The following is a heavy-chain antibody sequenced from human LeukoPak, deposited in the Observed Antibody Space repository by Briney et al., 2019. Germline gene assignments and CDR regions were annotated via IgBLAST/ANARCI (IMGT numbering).Heavy chain of an antibody. D-gene: IGHD3-10*01. CDR3: AKDRLRGGTGTGLDY. CDR1: GFTFSGYG. J-gene: IGHJ4*02. CDR2: IWYDGRNK. Sequence: GGSLRLSCAASGFTFSGYGMHWVRQAPGKGLEWVAVIWYDGRNKYYADSVEGRFTISRDNSKNMLYLQLNSLRAEDTAVYYCAKDRLRGGTGTGLDYWGQGTLVTVSS. V-gene: IGHV3-33*06.